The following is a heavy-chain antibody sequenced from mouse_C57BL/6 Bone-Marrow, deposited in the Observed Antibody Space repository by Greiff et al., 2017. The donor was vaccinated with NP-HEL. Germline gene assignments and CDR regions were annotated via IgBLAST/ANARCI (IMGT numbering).Heavy chain of an antibody. CDR1: GFSFTSYG. CDR2: IWRNGGP. CDR3: ARQGYSNYYFDF. J-gene: IGHJ1*03. V-gene: IGHV2-6-1*01. Sequence: QVQLQQSGPGLVTPSQSLSITCTVSGFSFTSYGVHWVRQPPGQGLEWLVVIWRNGGPTYYSALIYRLGIIKVNSKSQVFLKMNSLQTDDTAMYYGARQGYSNYYFDFWGTGTTVTVSS. D-gene: IGHD2-5*01.